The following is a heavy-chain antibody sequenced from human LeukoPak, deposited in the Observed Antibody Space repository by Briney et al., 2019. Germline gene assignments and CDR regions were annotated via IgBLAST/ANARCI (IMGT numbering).Heavy chain of an antibody. D-gene: IGHD5-18*01. CDR1: GFTFNNYA. J-gene: IGHJ4*01. CDR3: AKDDNLIHLWDVFDY. V-gene: IGHV3-23*05. Sequence: AGTLTLSCAGSGFTFNNYAWNWVRQAPGKGLEWVSGIYSSGISTFYADSVRGRITAATATTKSSLYLQISSPRAETAVYYYCAKDDNLIHLWDVFDYWGQGSLVTVSS. CDR2: IYSSGIST.